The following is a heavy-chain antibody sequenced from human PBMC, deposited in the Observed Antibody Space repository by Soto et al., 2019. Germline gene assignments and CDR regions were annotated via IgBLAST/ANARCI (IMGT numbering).Heavy chain of an antibody. CDR1: GAALNSGNYY. D-gene: IGHD2-21*01. J-gene: IGHJ5*02. CDR2: IYVTGAV. Sequence: PSEPLSLPCSVSGAALNSGNYYWSWIRQVPGKGLEWIGHIYVTGAVDYNPSLRDRITISQDTSERQFSLNLRLVTAADTAVYYCARLRIATNNYKWFDPWGQGTLVTVAS. V-gene: IGHV4-31*03. CDR3: ARLRIATNNYKWFDP.